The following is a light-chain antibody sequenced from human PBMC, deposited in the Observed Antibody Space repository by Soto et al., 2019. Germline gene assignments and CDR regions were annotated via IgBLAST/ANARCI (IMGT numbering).Light chain of an antibody. J-gene: IGKJ2*01. V-gene: IGKV3-20*01. CDR2: GAS. CDR3: QQYGNSPFT. CDR1: QAFNSGF. Sequence: EIVLTQSPGTLSLSPGETVTLSCRASQAFNSGFSAWYQQKPGQAPSLLISGASSRATGIPDRFSGSGSGTNFSLTINRLEPEDFAVYYCQQYGNSPFTFGQGTKLKIK.